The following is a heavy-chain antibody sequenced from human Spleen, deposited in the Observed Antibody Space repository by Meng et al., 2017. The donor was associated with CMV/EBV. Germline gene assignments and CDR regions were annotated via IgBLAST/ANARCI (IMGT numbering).Heavy chain of an antibody. Sequence: GESLKISCATSGLTFRDYYMSWIRQAPGKGLEWVSYISNSGSNIYYADSVKGRFTVSRDNTKNSLYLQMNSLRVEDTAVYYCANLGRLQSDYWGQGTLVTVSS. J-gene: IGHJ4*02. CDR1: GLTFRDYY. D-gene: IGHD5-24*01. CDR2: ISNSGSNI. V-gene: IGHV3-11*04. CDR3: ANLGRLQSDY.